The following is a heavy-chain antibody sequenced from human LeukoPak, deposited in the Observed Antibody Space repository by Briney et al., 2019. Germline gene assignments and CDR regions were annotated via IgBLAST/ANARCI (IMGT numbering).Heavy chain of an antibody. Sequence: ETVSLICSLSAVSVSGHCRSWLRRSPGKGLAWIGYIYYSASTNYNPPLKSRVTISVHTSKNQFSLKLSSVTAADTAVYYCARDYYYYGLDVWGQGTTVTVSS. CDR1: AVSVSGHC. V-gene: IGHV4-59*02. CDR2: IYYSAST. CDR3: ARDYYYYGLDV. J-gene: IGHJ6*02.